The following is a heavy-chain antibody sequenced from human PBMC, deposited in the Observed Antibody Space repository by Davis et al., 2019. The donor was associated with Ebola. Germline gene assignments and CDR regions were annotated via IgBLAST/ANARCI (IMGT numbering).Heavy chain of an antibody. CDR3: VPGTWI. CDR2: IKTDGSYT. Sequence: HTGGSLRLSCAASGFTFSSYWMHWVRQAPGKGLVWVSRIKTDGSYTNYTDSVKGRFTISRDNAKNSLYLQMNTLRVEDTAIYYCVPGTWIRGQGTLVTVSS. CDR1: GFTFSSYW. D-gene: IGHD5-18*01. V-gene: IGHV3-74*01. J-gene: IGHJ4*02.